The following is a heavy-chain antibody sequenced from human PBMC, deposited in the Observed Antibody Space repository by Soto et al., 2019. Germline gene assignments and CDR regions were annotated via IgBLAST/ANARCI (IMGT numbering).Heavy chain of an antibody. D-gene: IGHD3-10*01. CDR3: ARGYYYGSGEVAFDI. CDR1: GGSISSSSW. CDR2: IYHSGST. V-gene: IGHV4-4*02. J-gene: IGHJ3*02. Sequence: SETLSLTCDVTGGSISSSSWWSWVRQPPGKGLEWIGEIYHSGSTNNNPSLMSRVTISVDKSENQFSLKLSSVTAADTAVYYCARGYYYGSGEVAFDIWGQGTMVTVSS.